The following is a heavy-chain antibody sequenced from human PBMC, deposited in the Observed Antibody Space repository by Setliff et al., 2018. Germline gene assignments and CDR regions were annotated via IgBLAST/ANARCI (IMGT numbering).Heavy chain of an antibody. Sequence: GGSLRLSCAASGFTFSVSAVHWVRQASGKGLGWVGRIRRNTDNRAPIYAATVKGRFTITRDDSKNRAYLQMNSLKIEDTAVYYCSAVLNGDYFDYWGQGTLVTVSS. CDR1: GFTFSVSA. D-gene: IGHD4-17*01. CDR3: SAVLNGDYFDY. J-gene: IGHJ4*02. V-gene: IGHV3-73*01. CDR2: IRRNTDNRAP.